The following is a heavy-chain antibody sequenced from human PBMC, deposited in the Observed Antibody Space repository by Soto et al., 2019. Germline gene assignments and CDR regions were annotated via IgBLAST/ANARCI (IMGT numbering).Heavy chain of an antibody. CDR1: GFTFSTYG. V-gene: IGHV3-33*01. J-gene: IGHJ4*02. Sequence: QVQLVESGGGVVQPGTSPRLSCAASGFTFSTYGMHCVRQAPGKGLEWVAIRWYNGSKKYYADSVKGRFTISRDSSKNTLSLQMNSLGAEDTAVYSWARDGYCRYDNCYTGEDYWGQGTLVTVSS. CDR3: ARDGYCRYDNCYTGEDY. D-gene: IGHD2-2*03. CDR2: RWYNGSKK.